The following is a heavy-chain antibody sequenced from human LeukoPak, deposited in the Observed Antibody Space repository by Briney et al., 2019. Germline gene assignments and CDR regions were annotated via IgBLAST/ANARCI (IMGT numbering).Heavy chain of an antibody. V-gene: IGHV4-34*01. J-gene: IGHJ5*02. CDR3: ARRYSGYVRDWFDP. CDR1: GGSFSGYY. CDR2: INHSGST. Sequence: SETLSLTCAVYGGSFSGYYWSWIRQPPGEGLEWIGEINHSGSTNYNPSLKSRVTISVDTSKNQFSLKLSSVTAADTAVYYCARRYSGYVRDWFDPWGQGTLVTVSS. D-gene: IGHD5-12*01.